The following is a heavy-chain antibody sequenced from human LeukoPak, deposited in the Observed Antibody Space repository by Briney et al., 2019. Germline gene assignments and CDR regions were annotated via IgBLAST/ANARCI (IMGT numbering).Heavy chain of an antibody. V-gene: IGHV4-59*12. CDR3: ARAKEGTSLVLSFKYHYYFLDV. CDR2: IFYSGGA. J-gene: IGHJ6*04. D-gene: IGHD2-2*01. CDR1: GDSISNYY. Sequence: SETLSPTCTVSGDSISNYYWNWIRQAPGKGLEWIGYIFYSGGANYNSSLKSRATISVDRSKNQFSLRLSSVTAADTAVYYCARAKEGTSLVLSFKYHYYFLDVWGIGTTVTVSS.